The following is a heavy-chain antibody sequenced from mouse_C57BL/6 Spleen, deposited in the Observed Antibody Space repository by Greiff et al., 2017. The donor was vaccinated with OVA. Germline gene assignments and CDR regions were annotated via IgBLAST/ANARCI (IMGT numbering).Heavy chain of an antibody. CDR1: GYTFTSYW. J-gene: IGHJ3*01. CDR2: INPSNGGT. D-gene: IGHD2-5*01. V-gene: IGHV1-53*01. CDR3: AREEYYSNYGFAY. Sequence: VQLQQPGTDLVKPGASVKLSCKASGYTFTSYWMHWVKQRPGQGLEWIGNINPSNGGTNYNEKFKGKATLTVDKSSSTAYMQLSSLTSEDSAVYYCAREEYYSNYGFAYWGQGTLVTVSA.